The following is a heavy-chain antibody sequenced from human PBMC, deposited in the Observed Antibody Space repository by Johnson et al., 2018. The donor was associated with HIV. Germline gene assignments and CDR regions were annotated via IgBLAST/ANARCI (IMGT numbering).Heavy chain of an antibody. CDR3: ARDYPYDRSPRGAFDI. D-gene: IGHD3-22*01. Sequence: VQLVESGGGLVQPGGSLRLSCAASGFTFSSYWMSWVRQAPGKGLEWVSIIFSGGSTYYADSVKGRFTFSRDHSKNTLYLQMNSLRDEDTAVYYCARDYPYDRSPRGAFDIWGHGTMVTVSS. CDR1: GFTFSSYW. CDR2: IFSGGST. V-gene: IGHV3-66*02. J-gene: IGHJ3*02.